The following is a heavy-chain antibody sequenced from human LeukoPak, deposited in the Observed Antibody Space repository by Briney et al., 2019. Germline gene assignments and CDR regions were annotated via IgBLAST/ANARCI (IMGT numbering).Heavy chain of an antibody. V-gene: IGHV1-24*01. CDR2: FDPEDGET. CDR1: GYTLTELS. Sequence: ASVNVSCKVSGYTLTELSMHWVRQAPGKGLEWMGGFDPEDGETIYAQKFQGRVTMTEDTSTDTAYMELSSLRSEDTAVYYCATGDGSLYYFDYWGQGTLVTVSS. J-gene: IGHJ4*02. CDR3: ATGDGSLYYFDY.